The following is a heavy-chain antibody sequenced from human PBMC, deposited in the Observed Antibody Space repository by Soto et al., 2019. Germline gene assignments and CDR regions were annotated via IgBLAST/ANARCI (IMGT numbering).Heavy chain of an antibody. CDR1: GSIFRGYG. CDR3: ARDGVGGTACRGYLDY. J-gene: IGHJ4*02. D-gene: IGHD2-15*01. CDR2: IRFDGSNI. Sequence: QVQLVESGGGVVQPGGSLRLSCAASGSIFRGYGMHWVRQAPGKGLEWVAIIRFDGSNINYADSVMGRFTISRDNSKNTLYLEMNSLRVEDTAVYYCARDGVGGTACRGYLDYWGQGTLVNVSS. V-gene: IGHV3-33*01.